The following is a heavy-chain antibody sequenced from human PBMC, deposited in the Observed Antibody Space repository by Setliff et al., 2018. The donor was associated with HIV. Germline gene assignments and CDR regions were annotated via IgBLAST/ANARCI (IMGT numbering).Heavy chain of an antibody. CDR1: GYTFTSYA. CDR2: INAGNGNT. Sequence: ASVKVSCKASGYTFTSYAMHWVRQAPGQRLEWMGWINAGNGNTKYSQKFQGRVTITRDTSASTAYMELSSLRSEDTAVYYCAREIRNYDCWSGYWEDHYFDTWGQGTLVTVSS. CDR3: AREIRNYDCWSGYWEDHYFDT. V-gene: IGHV1-3*01. J-gene: IGHJ4*02. D-gene: IGHD3-3*01.